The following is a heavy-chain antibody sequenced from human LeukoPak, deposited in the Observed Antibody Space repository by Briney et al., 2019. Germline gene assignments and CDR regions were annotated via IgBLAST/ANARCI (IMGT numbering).Heavy chain of an antibody. CDR2: INDSGRT. CDR1: GGSFSNYY. V-gene: IGHV4-34*01. CDR3: ARRWNYGRNYYIDV. D-gene: IGHD1-7*01. Sequence: SETLSLTCAVYGGSFSNYYWSWIRQPPGRGLEWIGEINDSGRTNYNPSLMSRVTVSVDTSKTQFSLRLTSVTATDTAVYYCARRWNYGRNYYIDVWGNGATVSVSS. J-gene: IGHJ6*03.